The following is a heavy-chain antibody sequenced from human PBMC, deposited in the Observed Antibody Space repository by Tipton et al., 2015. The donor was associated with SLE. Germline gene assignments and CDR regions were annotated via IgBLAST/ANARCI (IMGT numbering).Heavy chain of an antibody. D-gene: IGHD1-26*01. CDR1: GGSISSYY. J-gene: IGHJ6*03. CDR2: IYYSGST. V-gene: IGHV4-59*01. Sequence: TLSLTCTVSGGSISSYYWSWIRQPPGKGLEWIGYIYYSGSTNYNPSLKSRVTMSVDTSKNQFSLKLSSVTAADTAIYYCASNSGTYHYYYYMDVWGKGTTVTVSS. CDR3: ASNSGTYHYYYYMDV.